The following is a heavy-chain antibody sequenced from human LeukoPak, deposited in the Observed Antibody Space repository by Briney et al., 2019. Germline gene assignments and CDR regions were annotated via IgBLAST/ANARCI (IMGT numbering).Heavy chain of an antibody. Sequence: SGGSLRLSCAASGFTFSSYSMNWVRQAPGKGLEWVSSISSSSSYIYYADSVKGRFTISRDNAKNSLYLQMNSLRAEDTAVYYCAREDLDTAMVSNWGQGTLVTVSS. CDR3: AREDLDTAMVSN. CDR1: GFTFSSYS. J-gene: IGHJ4*02. V-gene: IGHV3-21*01. D-gene: IGHD5-18*01. CDR2: ISSSSSYI.